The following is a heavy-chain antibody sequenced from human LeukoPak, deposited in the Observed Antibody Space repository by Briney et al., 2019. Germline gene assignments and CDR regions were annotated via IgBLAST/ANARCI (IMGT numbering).Heavy chain of an antibody. CDR2: IYYSGST. D-gene: IGHD1-1*01. Sequence: SETLSLTCTVSGGSISSGDYYWSWIRQPPGKGLEWIGYIYYSGSTYYNPSLKSRVTISVDTSKNQFSLKLSSVTAADTAVYYCARSTRTYAFDIWGQGTMVTVPS. J-gene: IGHJ3*02. CDR3: ARSTRTYAFDI. CDR1: GGSISSGDYY. V-gene: IGHV4-30-4*08.